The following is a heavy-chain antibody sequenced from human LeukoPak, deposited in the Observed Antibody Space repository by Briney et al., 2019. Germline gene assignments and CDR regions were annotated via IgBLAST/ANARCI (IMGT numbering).Heavy chain of an antibody. V-gene: IGHV4-59*01. CDR3: ARGKKDDSGSYPADY. CDR1: GGSISNYY. D-gene: IGHD3-10*01. J-gene: IGHJ4*02. Sequence: PSETLSLTCTVSGGSISNYYWSWIRQPPGKGLEWIGYIYYSGTTNYNPPLKSRVTISLDTSKSQFSLKLSSVTAADTAVYYCARGKKDDSGSYPADYWGQGTLVTVSS. CDR2: IYYSGTT.